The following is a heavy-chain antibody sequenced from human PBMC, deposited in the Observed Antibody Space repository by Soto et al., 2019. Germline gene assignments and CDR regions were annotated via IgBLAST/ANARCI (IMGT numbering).Heavy chain of an antibody. Sequence: GASLKVCCKASGYTFTRSGISWVRQAPGQGLEWMGWISTYNGDTNYAQTFQGRVTMTTDTSTSTVHMEVRSLRSDDTAVYYCAREGVAPYYYYGMDVWGQGTPVTVS. J-gene: IGHJ6*02. CDR3: AREGVAPYYYYGMDV. CDR1: GYTFTRSG. V-gene: IGHV1-18*01. D-gene: IGHD5-12*01. CDR2: ISTYNGDT.